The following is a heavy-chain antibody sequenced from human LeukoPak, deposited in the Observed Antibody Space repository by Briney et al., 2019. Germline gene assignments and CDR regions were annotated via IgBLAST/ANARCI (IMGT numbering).Heavy chain of an antibody. CDR3: TREPPSTGYYDY. J-gene: IGHJ4*02. Sequence: GASVKVSCKASGYSLTSYFMHWVRQAPGQGLEWMGVINPSGDGTSYTQKLQGRVTMTRDMSTSTGFMELTSLRSEDTAVYFCTREPPSTGYYDYWGQGTLVTVSS. V-gene: IGHV1-46*01. CDR1: GYSLTSYF. D-gene: IGHD1-1*01. CDR2: INPSGDGT.